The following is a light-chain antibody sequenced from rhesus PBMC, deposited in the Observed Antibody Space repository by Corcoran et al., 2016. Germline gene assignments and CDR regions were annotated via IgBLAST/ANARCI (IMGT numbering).Light chain of an antibody. CDR1: QGITNY. J-gene: IGKJ3*01. V-gene: IGKV1S14*01. CDR2: YAA. Sequence: DIQMTQSPSSLSASVGDTVTITCRASQGITNYLAWYQQKPGKAPKPLIYYAANLESGVPSRFRGSGSVTDFTLTISSLQPEDFATYYCQQHNSYPFTFGPGTKLDIK. CDR3: QQHNSYPFT.